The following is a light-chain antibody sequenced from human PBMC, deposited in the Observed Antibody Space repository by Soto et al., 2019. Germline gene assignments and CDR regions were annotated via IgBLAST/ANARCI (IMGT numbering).Light chain of an antibody. V-gene: IGLV2-14*01. Sequence: QSALTQPASVSGSPGQSITISCTGTSSDVGGYNYVSWYQQHPGKAPKLMIYDVSNRPSGVSIRFSGSKSGNTASLTSSGLQAEDEADYYCSSYTSSSTLGVVFGGGTKLTVL. CDR3: SSYTSSSTLGVV. CDR2: DVS. J-gene: IGLJ2*01. CDR1: SSDVGGYNY.